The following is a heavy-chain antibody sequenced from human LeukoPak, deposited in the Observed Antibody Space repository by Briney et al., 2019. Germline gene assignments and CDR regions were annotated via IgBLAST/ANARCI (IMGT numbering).Heavy chain of an antibody. CDR2: LFYDGSTK. CDR3: AKGDSTASDI. D-gene: IGHD5-18*01. CDR1: GFTFSGHS. J-gene: IGHJ3*02. Sequence: TGGSLRLSCAGSGFTFSGHSMHWVRQAPGKGLEWVAVLFYDGSTKYYVDSVKGRFTISRDNSNNTLYLQMNSLRAEDTAVYYCAKGDSTASDIWSQGTMVTVSS. V-gene: IGHV3-33*06.